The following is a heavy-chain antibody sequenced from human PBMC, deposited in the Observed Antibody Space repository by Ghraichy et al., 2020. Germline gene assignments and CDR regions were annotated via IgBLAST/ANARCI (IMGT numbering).Heavy chain of an antibody. V-gene: IGHV4-34*01. J-gene: IGHJ6*02. Sequence: SETLSLTCAVYGGSFSGYYWSWIRQPPGKGLEWIGEINHSGSTNYNPSLKSRVTISVDTSKNQFSLKLSSVTAADTAVYYCARGTYSSSYLYYYYYGMDVWGQGTTVTVSS. D-gene: IGHD6-6*01. CDR2: INHSGST. CDR3: ARGTYSSSYLYYYYYGMDV. CDR1: GGSFSGYY.